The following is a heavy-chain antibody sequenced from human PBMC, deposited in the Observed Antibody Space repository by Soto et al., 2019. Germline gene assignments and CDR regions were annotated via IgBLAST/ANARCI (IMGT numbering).Heavy chain of an antibody. D-gene: IGHD2-2*01. CDR3: AAICSSPSCYCTYV. J-gene: IGHJ6*02. Sequence: SETLSLTCTVSGASISRYFWSWIRQPAGTGLEWIGRIYTSGSTDYNPSLERRVTMSVDTSKKQVSLKLTSVTAADTAVYYCAAICSSPSCYCTYVWGQGTSFTVSS. CDR2: IYTSGST. CDR1: GASISRYF. V-gene: IGHV4-4*07.